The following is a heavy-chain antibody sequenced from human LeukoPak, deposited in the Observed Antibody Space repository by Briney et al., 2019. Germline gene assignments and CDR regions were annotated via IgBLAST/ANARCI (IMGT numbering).Heavy chain of an antibody. CDR2: INPDGSTT. CDR3: ARDLRGSPDR. D-gene: IGHD3-16*01. CDR1: GFTFTTFW. V-gene: IGHV3-74*01. Sequence: GGSLRLSCSASGFTFTTFWMNWVRQVPGKGLVWVSLINPDGSTTTYADSVKGRFTISRDNAKNTAYLQMNSLGGEDTAIYYCARDLRGSPDRWGQGTLVTVSS. J-gene: IGHJ5*02.